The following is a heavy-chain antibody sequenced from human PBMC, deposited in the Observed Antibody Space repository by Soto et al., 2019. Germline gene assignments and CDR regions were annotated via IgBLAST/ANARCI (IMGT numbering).Heavy chain of an antibody. V-gene: IGHV3-30*04. J-gene: IGHJ4*02. CDR2: MSYDARKT. CDR3: ARGHTSSWYYFDF. Sequence: GGSLRLSCAASGFTFSIYAIHCVRQAPGKGLEWVAVMSYDARKTYYAASVKGRFTISRDNSKNTLYLQMSSLRAEDTAVYYCARGHTSSWYYFDFWGQGALVTVSS. CDR1: GFTFSIYA. D-gene: IGHD6-13*01.